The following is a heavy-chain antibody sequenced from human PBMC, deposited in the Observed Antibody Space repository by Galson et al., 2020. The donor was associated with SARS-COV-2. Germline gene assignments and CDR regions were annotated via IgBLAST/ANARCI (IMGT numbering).Heavy chain of an antibody. CDR3: ARVGGMATTPANYFYYGLDV. D-gene: IGHD2-15*01. CDR1: GFTFSSYS. Sequence: GESLKISCAASGFTFSSYSMNWVRQAPGKGLEWVSSISAGSSYIYYADSVKGRFTISRDNAKNSLYLQMNSLRADDTAVYYCARVGGMATTPANYFYYGLDVWGQGTTVTVSS. V-gene: IGHV3-21*01. J-gene: IGHJ6*02. CDR2: ISAGSSYI.